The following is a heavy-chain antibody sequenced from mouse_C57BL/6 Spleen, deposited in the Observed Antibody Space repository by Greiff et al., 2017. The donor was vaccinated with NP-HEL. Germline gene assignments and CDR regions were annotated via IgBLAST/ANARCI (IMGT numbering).Heavy chain of an antibody. V-gene: IGHV1-53*01. CDR2: INPSNGGT. CDR3: ARTRHGSSYYFDY. Sequence: QVQLQQSGTELVKPGASVKLSCKASGYTFTSYWMHWVKQRPGQGLEWIGNINPSNGGTNYNEKFKSKATLTVDKSSSTAFMQLSSLTFEDSAVFYCARTRHGSSYYFDYWGQGTTLTVSS. J-gene: IGHJ2*01. D-gene: IGHD1-1*01. CDR1: GYTFTSYW.